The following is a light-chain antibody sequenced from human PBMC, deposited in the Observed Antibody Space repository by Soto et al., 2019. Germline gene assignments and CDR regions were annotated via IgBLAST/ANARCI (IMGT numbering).Light chain of an antibody. J-gene: IGKJ4*01. CDR2: GAS. CDR1: QSVSSN. V-gene: IGKV3-15*01. CDR3: QQYNNWPLT. Sequence: EIVMTQSPATLSVSPGERATLSYRASQSVSSNLAWYQQKPGQAPRLLIYGASTRATGFPARFSGSGSGTDFSLTISSLQSEDFAVYHCQQYNNWPLTFGGGTKVEIK.